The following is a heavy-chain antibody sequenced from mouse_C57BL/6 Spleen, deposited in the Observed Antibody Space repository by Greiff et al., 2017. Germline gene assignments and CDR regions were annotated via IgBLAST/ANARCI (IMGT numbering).Heavy chain of an antibody. V-gene: IGHV1-82*01. Sequence: QVQLQQSGPELVKPGASVKISCKASGYAFSSSWMNWVKQRPGKGLEWIGRIYPGDGDTNYNGKFKGKATLTADKSSSTAYMQLSSLTSEDSAVYFCARYSNYGNFDVWGTGTTVTVSS. J-gene: IGHJ1*03. CDR3: ARYSNYGNFDV. CDR1: GYAFSSSW. CDR2: IYPGDGDT. D-gene: IGHD2-5*01.